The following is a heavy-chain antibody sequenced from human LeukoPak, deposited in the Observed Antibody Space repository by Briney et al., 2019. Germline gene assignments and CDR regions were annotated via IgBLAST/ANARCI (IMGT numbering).Heavy chain of an antibody. D-gene: IGHD5-18*01. Sequence: PSETLSLTCAVPGGSISSGGYSWSWIRQPPGKGLEWIGYIYHSGSTYYNPSLKSRVTISVDRSKNQFSLKLSSVTAADTAVYYCASSGYSYGFGAFDIWGQGTMVTVSS. CDR2: IYHSGST. J-gene: IGHJ3*02. CDR3: ASSGYSYGFGAFDI. V-gene: IGHV4-30-2*01. CDR1: GGSISSGGYS.